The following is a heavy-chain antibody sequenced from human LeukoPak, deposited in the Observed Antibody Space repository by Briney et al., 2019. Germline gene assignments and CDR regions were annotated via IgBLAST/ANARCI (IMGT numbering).Heavy chain of an antibody. CDR1: GFNVGSNY. J-gene: IGHJ4*02. Sequence: PGGSLRLSCAASGFNVGSNYMSWVRQTPGKGLEWVSVIYRGGATYYADSVKGRFTLSRDNSKNTLYLQMNSLRVEDTAVYYCAREGMHDSSGYYPIGGSYYFDHWGQGTLVTASS. CDR2: IYRGGAT. D-gene: IGHD3-22*01. CDR3: AREGMHDSSGYYPIGGSYYFDH. V-gene: IGHV3-53*01.